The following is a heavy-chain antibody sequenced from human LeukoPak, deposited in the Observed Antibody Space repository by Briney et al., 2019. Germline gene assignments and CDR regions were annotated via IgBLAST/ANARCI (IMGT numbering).Heavy chain of an antibody. CDR1: GYSFTSYW. Sequence: GESLKISCKGSGYSFTSYWIGWVRQMPGKGLEWMGIIYPGDSDTRYSPSFQGQVTISADKSISTAYLQWSSLKASDTAMYYCARQAYDFWSGYSPLYYYMDVWGKGTTVTVSS. CDR2: IYPGDSDT. J-gene: IGHJ6*03. CDR3: ARQAYDFWSGYSPLYYYMDV. V-gene: IGHV5-51*01. D-gene: IGHD3-3*01.